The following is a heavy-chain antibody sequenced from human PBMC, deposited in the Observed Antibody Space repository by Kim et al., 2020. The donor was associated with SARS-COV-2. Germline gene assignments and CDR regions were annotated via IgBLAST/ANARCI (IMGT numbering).Heavy chain of an antibody. D-gene: IGHD3-22*01. CDR2: ISGSGGST. J-gene: IGHJ3*02. V-gene: IGHV3-23*01. Sequence: GGSLRLSCAASGFTFSSYAMSWVRQAPGKGLEWVSAISGSGGSTYYADSVKGRFTISRDNSKNTLYLQMNSLRAEDTAVYYCAKSAGDSSGYYFLDAFDIWGQGTMVTVSS. CDR3: AKSAGDSSGYYFLDAFDI. CDR1: GFTFSSYA.